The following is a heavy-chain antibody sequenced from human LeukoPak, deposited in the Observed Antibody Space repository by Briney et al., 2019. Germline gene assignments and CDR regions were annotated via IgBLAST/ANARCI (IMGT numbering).Heavy chain of an antibody. CDR3: ARAQGGYDILTGYYLFDY. CDR1: GYTFTSYG. D-gene: IGHD3-9*01. CDR2: ISAYNGNT. J-gene: IGHJ4*02. Sequence: ASVNVSCKASGYTFTSYGISGVRQAPGQGLEWMGWISAYNGNTNYAQKLQGRATMTTDTSTSTAYMELRSLRSDDTAVYYCARAQGGYDILTGYYLFDYWGQGTLVTVSS. V-gene: IGHV1-18*01.